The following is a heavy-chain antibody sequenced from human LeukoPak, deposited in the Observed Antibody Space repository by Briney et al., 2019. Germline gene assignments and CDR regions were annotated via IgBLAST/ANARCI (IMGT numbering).Heavy chain of an antibody. V-gene: IGHV1-69*13. CDR1: GGTFSSYA. CDR3: ARAMDFWSGYYPYYYYGMDV. Sequence: SVKVSCKASGGTFSSYAISWVRQAPGQGLEWMGGIIPTFGTANYAQKFQGRVTITADESTSTAYMELSSLRSEDTAVYYCARAMDFWSGYYPYYYYGMDVWGQGTTVTVSS. J-gene: IGHJ6*02. CDR2: IIPTFGTA. D-gene: IGHD3-3*01.